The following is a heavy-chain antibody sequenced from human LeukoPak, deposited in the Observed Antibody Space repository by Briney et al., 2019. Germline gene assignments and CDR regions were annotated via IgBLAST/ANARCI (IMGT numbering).Heavy chain of an antibody. V-gene: IGHV4-4*07. Sequence: PPETLSLTCTVSGGSFSDYYWSWVRQPAGKGLEWIGRISTSGRTNYNPALMSRLTMSLDTSKNQFSLKLRSVTAADTAVYYCARKDSFWYFDLWGRGTLVTVSS. CDR1: GGSFSDYY. J-gene: IGHJ2*01. CDR3: ARKDSFWYFDL. CDR2: ISTSGRT.